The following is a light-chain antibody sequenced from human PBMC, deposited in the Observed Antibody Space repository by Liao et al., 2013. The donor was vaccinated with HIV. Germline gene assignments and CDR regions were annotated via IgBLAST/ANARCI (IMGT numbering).Light chain of an antibody. V-gene: IGLV3-1*01. CDR3: QAWDSNTRV. J-gene: IGLJ3*02. Sequence: PVLVILYDSDRPSGIPERFSGSNSGNTATLTISGTQTMDEGDYYCQAWDSNTRVFGGGTRLTVL. CDR2: YDS.